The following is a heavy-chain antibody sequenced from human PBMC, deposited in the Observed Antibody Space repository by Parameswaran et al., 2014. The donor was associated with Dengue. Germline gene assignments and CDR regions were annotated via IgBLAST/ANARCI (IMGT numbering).Heavy chain of an antibody. CDR2: IIPIFGTA. Sequence: SWVRQAPGQGLEWMGGIIPIFGTANYAQKFQGRVTITADKSTSTAYMELSSLRSEDTAVYYCARARLAAAGTRSPYYSDYWGQGTLVTVSS. D-gene: IGHD6-13*01. J-gene: IGHJ4*02. CDR3: ARARLAAAGTRSPYYSDY. V-gene: IGHV1-69*06.